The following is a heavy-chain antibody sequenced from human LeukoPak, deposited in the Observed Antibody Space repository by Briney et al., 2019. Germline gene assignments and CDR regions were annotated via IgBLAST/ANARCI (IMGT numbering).Heavy chain of an antibody. CDR2: IYYSGST. J-gene: IGHJ4*02. CDR1: GGSISSGGYY. V-gene: IGHV4-30-4*01. D-gene: IGHD3-22*01. Sequence: PSQTLSLTCTVSGGSISSGGYYWSWIRQPPGKGLEWIGYIYYSGSTYYNASLKSRVTISVDTSKNQFSLKLRSATAADTAVYYCARDNGGYDIRILWGQGTLVTVSS. CDR3: ARDNGGYDIRIL.